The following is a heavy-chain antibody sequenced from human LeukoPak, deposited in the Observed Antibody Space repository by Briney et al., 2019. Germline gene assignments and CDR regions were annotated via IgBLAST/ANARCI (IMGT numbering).Heavy chain of an antibody. CDR3: AKVADSSGYHYFDY. CDR1: GFTFDDYA. J-gene: IGHJ4*02. CDR2: ISWNSGSI. V-gene: IGHV3-9*03. D-gene: IGHD3-22*01. Sequence: GGSLRLSCAASGFTFDDYAMHWVRQAPGKGLEWVSGISWNSGSIGYADSVKGRFTISRDNAKNSLYLQMNSLRAEDMALYYCAKVADSSGYHYFDYWGQGTLVTVSS.